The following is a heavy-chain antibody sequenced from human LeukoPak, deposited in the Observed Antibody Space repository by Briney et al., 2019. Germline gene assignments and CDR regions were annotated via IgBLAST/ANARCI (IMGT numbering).Heavy chain of an antibody. CDR3: ARFATEYSSSSRFDP. D-gene: IGHD6-6*01. V-gene: IGHV5-51*01. CDR2: IYPGDSDT. J-gene: IGHJ5*02. Sequence: GESLKISCKGSGYSFTSYWIGWVRQMSGKGLEWMGIIYPGDSDTRYSPSFQGQVTISADKSISTAYLQWSSLKASDTAMYYCARFATEYSSSSRFDPWGQGTLVTVSS. CDR1: GYSFTSYW.